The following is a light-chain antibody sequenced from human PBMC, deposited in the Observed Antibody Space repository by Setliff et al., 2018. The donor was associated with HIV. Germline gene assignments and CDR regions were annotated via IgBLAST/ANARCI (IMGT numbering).Light chain of an antibody. CDR2: DVT. Sequence: QSVLTQPASVSGSPGQSITFSCTGTSSDIGGYNYVSWYQQHPGKAPKLIIYDVTRRPSGVSSRFSGSKSGNTASLTISGLQAEDEAYYYCSSYTSSSTNVLFGGGTKVTVL. J-gene: IGLJ2*01. CDR3: SSYTSSSTNVL. CDR1: SSDIGGYNY. V-gene: IGLV2-14*01.